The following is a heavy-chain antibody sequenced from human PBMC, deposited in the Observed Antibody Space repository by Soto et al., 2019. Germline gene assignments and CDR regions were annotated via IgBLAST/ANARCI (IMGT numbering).Heavy chain of an antibody. CDR1: GFTFSDNW. CDR3: TRGGTRTTYWGLFDS. CDR2: ISGDASST. V-gene: IGHV3-74*01. J-gene: IGHJ4*02. Sequence: EVKVVESGGGLVQPGGSLRLSCAASGFTFSDNWMHWVRQPPGKGPVWVSRISGDASSTSYADSVKGRFTISRDSAKNTGYLQMDSRRVEDTAVYYCTRGGTRTTYWGLFDSWGQGTLVTVSS. D-gene: IGHD7-27*01.